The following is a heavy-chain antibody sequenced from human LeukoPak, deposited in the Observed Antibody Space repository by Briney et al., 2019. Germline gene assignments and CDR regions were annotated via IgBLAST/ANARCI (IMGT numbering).Heavy chain of an antibody. CDR3: AKDYGSGSYYSPFDY. CDR2: ISGSGGST. V-gene: IGHV3-23*01. D-gene: IGHD3-10*01. Sequence: PGRSLRLSCAASGFTFSNYAMSWVRQAPGKGLEWVSSISGSGGSTYYADSVKGRFTISRDNSKNTLYLQMNSLRAEGTAVYYCAKDYGSGSYYSPFDYWGQGTLVTVSS. CDR1: GFTFSNYA. J-gene: IGHJ4*02.